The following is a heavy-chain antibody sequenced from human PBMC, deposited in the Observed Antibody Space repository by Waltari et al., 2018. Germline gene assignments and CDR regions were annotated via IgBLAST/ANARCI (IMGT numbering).Heavy chain of an antibody. J-gene: IGHJ4*02. CDR3: ARESAVAGAFDY. CDR2: IYTSGST. CDR1: GGSISSGSYY. D-gene: IGHD6-19*01. Sequence: QVQLQESGPGLVKPSQTLSLTCTVSGGSISSGSYYWSWIRQPAGKGLEWIGRIYTSGSTNYNPSLKSRVTRSVDTSKNQFSLKLSSVTAADTAVYYCARESAVAGAFDYWGQGTLVTVSS. V-gene: IGHV4-61*02.